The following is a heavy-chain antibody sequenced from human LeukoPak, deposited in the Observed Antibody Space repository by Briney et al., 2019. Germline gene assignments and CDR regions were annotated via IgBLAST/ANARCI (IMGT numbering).Heavy chain of an antibody. D-gene: IGHD2-15*01. CDR3: AREEGIVVVVARSSAFDI. CDR2: INPNSGGT. J-gene: IGHJ3*02. V-gene: IGHV1-2*02. CDR1: GYTFTGYF. Sequence: ASVKVSRKASGYTFTGYFMHWVRQAPGQALEWMGWINPNSGGTNYAQKFQGRVTLTRDTSISTAYMELSRLRSDDTAVYYCAREEGIVVVVARSSAFDIWGQGTMVTVSS.